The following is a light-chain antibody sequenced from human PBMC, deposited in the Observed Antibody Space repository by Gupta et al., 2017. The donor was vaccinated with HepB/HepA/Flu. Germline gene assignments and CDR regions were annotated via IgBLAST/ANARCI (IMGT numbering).Light chain of an antibody. CDR2: DAS. V-gene: IGKV3-11*01. CDR1: PYVNIY. J-gene: IGKJ5*01. Sequence: IVLTRSPGPLSLSPVDSATLSCRASPYVNIYLAWYQQKPGQAPRLLIYDASNRATGIPARFSGSGSGTDFTLTISSLEPEDFAVYYCQQRRSWPITFGQGTRMEIK. CDR3: QQRRSWPIT.